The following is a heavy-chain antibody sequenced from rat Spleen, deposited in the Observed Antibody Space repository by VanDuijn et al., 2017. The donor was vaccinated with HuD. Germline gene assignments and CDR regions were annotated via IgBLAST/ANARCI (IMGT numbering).Heavy chain of an antibody. D-gene: IGHD5-1*01. CDR3: TANWDY. Sequence: EVQLVESGGGLVQPGRSMKLSCSASGFTFSNYDMAWVRQAPTKGLEWVASISYDGSVTYYRDSVKGRFTMSRDNAKSTLYLQMDSLRSEDTATYYCTANWDYWGQGVMVTVSS. CDR2: ISYDGSVT. CDR1: GFTFSNYD. V-gene: IGHV5-20*01. J-gene: IGHJ2*01.